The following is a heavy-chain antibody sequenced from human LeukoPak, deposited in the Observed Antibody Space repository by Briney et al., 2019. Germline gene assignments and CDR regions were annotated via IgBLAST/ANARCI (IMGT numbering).Heavy chain of an antibody. J-gene: IGHJ4*02. CDR2: IWHDGSNK. D-gene: IGHD2/OR15-2a*01. CDR1: GFTFRNHG. CDR3: VRDRGALQYFDY. Sequence: GGSLRLSCAASGFTFRNHGMHWIRQAPGKGLEWVAIIWHDGSNKYYAASVNGRFTISRDNSKNTLYLQMNSLRDDDTAVYYCVRDRGALQYFDYWGQGTLVTVSS. V-gene: IGHV3-33*01.